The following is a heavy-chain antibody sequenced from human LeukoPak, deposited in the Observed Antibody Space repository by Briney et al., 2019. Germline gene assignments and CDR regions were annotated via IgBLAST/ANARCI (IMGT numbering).Heavy chain of an antibody. CDR2: INWNGGST. CDR1: GFTFDDYV. D-gene: IGHD2-15*01. J-gene: IGHJ5*02. CDR3: ARVARYCSGGSCYDWFDP. Sequence: GSLRLSCAASGFTFDDYVMSWVRQAPGKGLEWVSGINWNGGSTGYADSVKGRFTISRDNAKNSLYLQMNSLRAEDTALYHCARVARYCSGGSCYDWFDPWGQGTLVTVSS. V-gene: IGHV3-20*01.